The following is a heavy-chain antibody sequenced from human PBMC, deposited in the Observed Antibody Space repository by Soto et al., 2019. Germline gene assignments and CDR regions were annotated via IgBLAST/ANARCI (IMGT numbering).Heavy chain of an antibody. V-gene: IGHV3-15*07. CDR2: IKSKTDGGAA. D-gene: IGHD3-16*01. CDR3: STARSFWAPGLDDF. Sequence: EVQLVESGGGLVTPGGSLRLSCAASGFTFTKAWMNWVRQAPGKGLEWVGHIKSKTDGGAADYAAPVKGRFTISRDDSKNILYLQTNSLKTEDTAVYHCSTARSFWAPGLDDFWGQGTQVTVSS. J-gene: IGHJ4*02. CDR1: GFTFTKAW.